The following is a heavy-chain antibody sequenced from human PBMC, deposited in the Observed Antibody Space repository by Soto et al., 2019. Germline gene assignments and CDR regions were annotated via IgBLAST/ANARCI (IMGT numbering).Heavy chain of an antibody. V-gene: IGHV4-34*01. Sequence: PSETLCLTCAVYGGSFSGYYWSWIRQPPGKGLEWIGEINHSGSTNYNPSLKSRVTISVDTSKNQFSLKLSSVTPADTAVYYCARVRGIEVAGMYYGMDVLGQENTVTV. CDR1: GGSFSGYY. J-gene: IGHJ6*02. D-gene: IGHD6-19*01. CDR2: INHSGST. CDR3: ARVRGIEVAGMYYGMDV.